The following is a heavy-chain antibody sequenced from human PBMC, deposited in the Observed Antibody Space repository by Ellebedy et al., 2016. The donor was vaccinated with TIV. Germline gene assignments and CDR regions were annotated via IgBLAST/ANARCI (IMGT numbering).Heavy chain of an antibody. CDR1: GGSIGNGNYY. J-gene: IGHJ4*02. CDR2: IYYSGST. CDR3: FGMAV. V-gene: IGHV4-30-4*01. Sequence: MPSETLSLTCTVSGGSIGNGNYYWSWIRQPPGKGLEWIGYIYYSGSTSYNPSLKSRVTISVDTSKNHFSLKLSSVTAAYTAVYYCFGMAVWGQGTLVTVSS. D-gene: IGHD3-3*01.